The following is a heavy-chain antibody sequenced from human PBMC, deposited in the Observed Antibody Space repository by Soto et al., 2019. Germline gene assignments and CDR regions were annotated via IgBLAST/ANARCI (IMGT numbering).Heavy chain of an antibody. CDR1: VCTFSCCG. CDR2: MSNAGRDQ. V-gene: IGHV3-30*18. J-gene: IGHJ4*01. D-gene: IGHD1-26*01. Sequence: QVQLVESLGGVGQTGGSLRLSCAASVCTFSCCGMHWVRQVPDSGLEWVAVMSNAGRDQYYIDPVRGRFTVSRANSKNTLYLQMDSLRADDTAVYYCAKGGFPYFDLWGNGTLVTVSS. CDR3: AKGGFPYFDL.